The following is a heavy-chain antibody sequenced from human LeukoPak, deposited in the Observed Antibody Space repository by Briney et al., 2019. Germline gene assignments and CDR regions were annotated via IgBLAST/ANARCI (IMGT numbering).Heavy chain of an antibody. Sequence: HPGGSLRLSCSGPGFTFRYYAMSWVRQAPGKGLEWVAGISGSGLTTYDADSLQGRFTISRDNSKNTIYLQIKGLRVEDTAIYYCAKETTHDSSPGNRLDPWGQGTLVTVSS. D-gene: IGHD3-22*01. CDR2: ISGSGLTT. CDR3: AKETTHDSSPGNRLDP. CDR1: GFTFRYYA. J-gene: IGHJ5*02. V-gene: IGHV3-23*01.